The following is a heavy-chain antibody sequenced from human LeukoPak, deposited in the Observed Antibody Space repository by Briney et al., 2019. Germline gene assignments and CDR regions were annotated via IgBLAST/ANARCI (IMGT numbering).Heavy chain of an antibody. CDR1: GGSISSYY. CDR3: ARGQGITIFGVVSYYFDY. D-gene: IGHD3-3*01. Sequence: SETLSLTCTVSGGSISSYYWIWIRQPAGKALECIGRIYTSWSTNYNPYLKRRVTMSVDTSKNQFSLKLSSVTAADTAVYYCARGQGITIFGVVSYYFDYWGQGTLVTVSS. J-gene: IGHJ4*02. V-gene: IGHV4-4*07. CDR2: IYTSWST.